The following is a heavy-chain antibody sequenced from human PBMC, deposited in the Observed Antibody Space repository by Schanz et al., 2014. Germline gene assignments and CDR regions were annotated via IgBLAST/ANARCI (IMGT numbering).Heavy chain of an antibody. CDR3: ARGENLDSLTG. CDR2: IWYDGNNK. D-gene: IGHD3-9*01. CDR1: GFTFSSYG. V-gene: IGHV3-33*01. Sequence: QVQLVESGGGVVQPGRSLRLSCAASGFTFSSYGMHWVRQAPGKGLEWVAVIWYDGNNKFYADSVKGRFIISRDNSKNTLYLQMNSLRREDTAVYFCARGENLDSLTGWGQGTLVTVSS. J-gene: IGHJ4*02.